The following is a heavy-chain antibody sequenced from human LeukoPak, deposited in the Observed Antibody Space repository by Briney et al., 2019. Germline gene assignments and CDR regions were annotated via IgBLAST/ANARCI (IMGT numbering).Heavy chain of an antibody. Sequence: GESLKISCKGSGYSFTNYWIGWVRQMPGKGLEWMGIIYPGDSDTRYSPSFQGQVTISADKSISTAYLQRSSLKASDTAMYYCARHGVAGDYYFDYWGQGTLVTVSS. CDR2: IYPGDSDT. J-gene: IGHJ4*02. D-gene: IGHD6-19*01. CDR3: ARHGVAGDYYFDY. CDR1: GYSFTNYW. V-gene: IGHV5-51*01.